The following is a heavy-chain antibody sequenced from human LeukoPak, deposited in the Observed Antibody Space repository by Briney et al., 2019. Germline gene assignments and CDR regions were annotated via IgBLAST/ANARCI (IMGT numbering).Heavy chain of an antibody. Sequence: GASVKVSCKASGYTFTSYGISWVRQAPGQGLEWMGWISAYNGNTNYAQKLQGRVTMTTDTSTSTAYMELRSLRSDDTAVYYCARDPPYYDFWSGYYIEFDYWGQGTLVTVSS. J-gene: IGHJ4*02. CDR2: ISAYNGNT. CDR3: ARDPPYYDFWSGYYIEFDY. CDR1: GYTFTSYG. V-gene: IGHV1-18*01. D-gene: IGHD3-3*01.